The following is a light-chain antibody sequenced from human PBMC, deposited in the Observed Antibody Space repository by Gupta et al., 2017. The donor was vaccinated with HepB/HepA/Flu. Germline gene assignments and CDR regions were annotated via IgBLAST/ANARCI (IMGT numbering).Light chain of an antibody. CDR1: QDISTY. CDR3: QQYDNLPLS. Sequence: DIQMTQSLSSLSASVGDRVTITCQASQDISTYLNWYQQKPGQAPKLLIYHASTLETGVPSRFSGSGSVTDFTFTIRSLQPEDIATYYCQQYDNLPLSFGGGTRVE. V-gene: IGKV1-33*01. J-gene: IGKJ4*01. CDR2: HAS.